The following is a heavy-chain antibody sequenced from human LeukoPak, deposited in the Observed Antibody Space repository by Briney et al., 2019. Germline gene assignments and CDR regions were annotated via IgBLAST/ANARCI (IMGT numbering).Heavy chain of an antibody. V-gene: IGHV1-69*13. Sequence: SVTVSFKASGGTFSSYAISWVRQAPGQGLEWMGGIIPIFGTANYAQKFQGRVTITADESTSTAYMELSSLRSEDTAVYYCASFGRSDVDYWGQGTLVTVSS. CDR2: IIPIFGTA. J-gene: IGHJ4*02. CDR1: GGTFSSYA. D-gene: IGHD3-16*01. CDR3: ASFGRSDVDY.